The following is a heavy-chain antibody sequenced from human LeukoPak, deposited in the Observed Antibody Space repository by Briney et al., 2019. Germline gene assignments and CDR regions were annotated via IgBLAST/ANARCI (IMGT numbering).Heavy chain of an antibody. V-gene: IGHV1-69*13. CDR1: GGTFSSYA. CDR3: AREEDDFWSGYYSYYYYYGMDV. J-gene: IGHJ6*02. CDR2: IIPIFGTA. D-gene: IGHD3-3*01. Sequence: SVKVSCKASGGTFSSYAISWVRQAPGQGLEWMGGIIPIFGTANYAQKFQGRVTITADESTSTAYMELSSLRSEDTAVYYCAREEDDFWSGYYSYYYYYGMDVWGQGTTVTISS.